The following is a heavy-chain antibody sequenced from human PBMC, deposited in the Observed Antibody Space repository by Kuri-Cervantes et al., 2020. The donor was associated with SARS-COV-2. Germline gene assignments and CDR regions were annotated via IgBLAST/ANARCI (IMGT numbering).Heavy chain of an antibody. D-gene: IGHD3-3*01. J-gene: IGHJ4*02. CDR1: GFKFIGFT. Sequence: GESLKIFCAAPGFKFIGFTMHWVRRAPGKGLEWVAVISYDGSNKYYADSVKGRFNISRDNTKNTLYLQMNSLKAEDTAVYYCAKYFCSGYYYFDYWGQGTLVTVSS. V-gene: IGHV3-30*18. CDR2: ISYDGSNK. CDR3: AKYFCSGYYYFDY.